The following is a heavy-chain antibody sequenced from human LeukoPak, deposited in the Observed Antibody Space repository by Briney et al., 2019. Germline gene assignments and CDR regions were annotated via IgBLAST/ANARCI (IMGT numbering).Heavy chain of an antibody. CDR3: ARDGIVATIAY. CDR2: ISGSGGST. V-gene: IGHV3-23*01. CDR1: GFTFSNYA. J-gene: IGHJ4*02. Sequence: GGSLRLSCAASGFTFSNYAMSWVRQAPGKGLEWVSAISGSGGSTYYADSVKGRFTISRDNSKNTLYLQMNSLRAEDTAVYYCARDGIVATIAYWGQGTLVTVSS. D-gene: IGHD5-12*01.